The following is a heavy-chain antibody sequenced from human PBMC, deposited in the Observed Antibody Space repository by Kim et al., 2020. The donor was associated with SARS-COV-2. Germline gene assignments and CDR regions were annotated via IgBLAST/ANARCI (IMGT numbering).Heavy chain of an antibody. Sequence: GGSLRLSCAVSGFTSSNSGIHWVRQPPGRGLVCVSRINIDGRYTNYADSVKGRFTISRDNSGNTVFLQMNSLRPEDTAVYYCAEAVSDFCAVQCWGQGPL. CDR2: INIDGRYT. D-gene: IGHD2-21*01. J-gene: IGHJ1*01. V-gene: IGHV3-74*01. CDR1: GFTSSNSG. CDR3: AEAVSDFCAVQC.